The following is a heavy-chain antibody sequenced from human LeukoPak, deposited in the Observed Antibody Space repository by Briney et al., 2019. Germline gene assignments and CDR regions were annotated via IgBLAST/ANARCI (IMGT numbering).Heavy chain of an antibody. D-gene: IGHD6-13*01. Sequence: SETLSLTCTVSGGSINSGGYYWSWIRQPPGKGLEWIGYIYYSGSTNYNPSLKSRVTISVDTSKNQFSLKLSSVTAADTAVYYCARVAAAGGYNWFDPWGQGTPVTISS. CDR3: ARVAAAGGYNWFDP. CDR2: IYYSGST. J-gene: IGHJ5*02. CDR1: GGSINSGGYY. V-gene: IGHV4-61*08.